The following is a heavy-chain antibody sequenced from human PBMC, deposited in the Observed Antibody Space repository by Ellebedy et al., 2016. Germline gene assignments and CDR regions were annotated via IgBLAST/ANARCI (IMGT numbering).Heavy chain of an antibody. Sequence: GGSLRLXCATSGFTFSNFFMSWVRQTPGKGLEWVSTISGDGGSTYIADSVKGRFTISRDNSKNTMFLQMNSLRADDTAVYYCRQGHYADYWGQGTLVTVSS. CDR3: RQGHYADY. V-gene: IGHV3-23*01. CDR1: GFTFSNFF. CDR2: ISGDGGST. J-gene: IGHJ4*02.